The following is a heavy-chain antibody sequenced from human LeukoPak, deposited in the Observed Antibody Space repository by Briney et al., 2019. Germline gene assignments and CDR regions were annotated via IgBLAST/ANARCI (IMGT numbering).Heavy chain of an antibody. D-gene: IGHD3-16*01. CDR1: GGSISSGSYY. CDR2: IYTSGST. J-gene: IGHJ6*03. CDR3: ARETSQKGAHYMDV. V-gene: IGHV4-61*09. Sequence: SQTLSLTCTVSGGSISSGSYYWSWIRQPAGKGLEWIGHIYTSGSTNYNPSLKSRVTISVDTSKNQFSLKLTSVTAADTAVYYCARETSQKGAHYMDVWGKGTTVTISS.